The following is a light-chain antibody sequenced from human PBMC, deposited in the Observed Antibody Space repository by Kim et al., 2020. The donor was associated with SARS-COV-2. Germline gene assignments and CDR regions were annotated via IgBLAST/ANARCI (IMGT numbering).Light chain of an antibody. J-gene: IGKJ4*01. CDR2: DAS. CDR1: QSVGTY. CDR3: QQRSDWSRT. V-gene: IGKV3-11*01. Sequence: EIVLTQSPATLSLSPGERATLSCRASQSVGTYLVWYQQKPGQAPRLLIYDASNRATGIPARFSGSGSGTDFTLTISSLEPEDFAVYYCQQRSDWSRTFGGGTKVDIK.